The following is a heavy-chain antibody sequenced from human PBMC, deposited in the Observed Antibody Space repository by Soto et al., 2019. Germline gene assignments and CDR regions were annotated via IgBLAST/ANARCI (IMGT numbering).Heavy chain of an antibody. CDR3: AKDFRRSSGWGGYFYYGMDV. CDR1: GFNFGSYA. V-gene: IGHV3-23*01. CDR2: MSAGGGST. J-gene: IGHJ6*02. D-gene: IGHD6-19*01. Sequence: GGSLRLSCAASGFNFGSYAMSWGRQAPGKGLEWVSTMSAGGGSTYYADSVKGRFTISRDNSKNTLYLQMNSLRAEDTAVYYCAKDFRRSSGWGGYFYYGMDVWGQGTTVTVSS.